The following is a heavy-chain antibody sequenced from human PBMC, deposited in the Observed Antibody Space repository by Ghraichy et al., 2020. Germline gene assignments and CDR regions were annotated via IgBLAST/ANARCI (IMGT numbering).Heavy chain of an antibody. CDR2: INPNSGGT. Sequence: ASVKVSCKASGYTFTGYYMHWVRQAPGQGLEWMGWINPNSGGTNYAQKFQGWVTMTRDTSISTAYMELSRLRSDDTAVYYCAREPANQGRLWYFDLWGRGTLVTVSS. D-gene: IGHD2-2*01. CDR3: AREPANQGRLWYFDL. V-gene: IGHV1-2*04. J-gene: IGHJ2*01. CDR1: GYTFTGYY.